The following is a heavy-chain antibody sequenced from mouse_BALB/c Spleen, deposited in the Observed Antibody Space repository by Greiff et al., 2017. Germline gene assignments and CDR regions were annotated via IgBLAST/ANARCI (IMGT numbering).Heavy chain of an antibody. CDR2: ISSGGST. V-gene: IGHV5-6-5*01. CDR3: EKDTTVVARDYAMDY. J-gene: IGHJ4*01. CDR1: GFTFSSYA. Sequence: EVKLVEPGGGLVKPGGSLKLSCAASGFTFSSYAMSWVRQTPEQRLEWVASISSGGSTYYPDHLNGRFTISRDNARNILYLQMSSLRSEDTAMYYGEKDTTVVARDYAMDYWGQGTSVTVSS. D-gene: IGHD1-1*01.